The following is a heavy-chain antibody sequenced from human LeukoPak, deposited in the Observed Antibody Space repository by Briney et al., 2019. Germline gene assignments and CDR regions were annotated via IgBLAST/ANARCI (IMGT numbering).Heavy chain of an antibody. CDR3: ARGNTLEV. Sequence: GGSLRLSCAASGFTFTNYWMIWVRQAPGKGLEWVASVQQDGSGSSYVASVRGRFTIFRDNGGNSVFLQMNSLRADDTAIYYCARGNTLEVWGQGTTVTV. CDR1: GFTFTNYW. CDR2: VQQDGSGS. V-gene: IGHV3-7*04. J-gene: IGHJ6*02.